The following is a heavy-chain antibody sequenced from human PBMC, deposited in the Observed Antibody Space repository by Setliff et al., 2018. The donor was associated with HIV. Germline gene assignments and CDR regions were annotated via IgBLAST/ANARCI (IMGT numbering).Heavy chain of an antibody. CDR3: ASGKGVRGVIITGGSDV. CDR1: GYTFTSYG. D-gene: IGHD3-10*01. Sequence: ASVKVSCKASGYTFTSYGINWVRHATGQGLEWMGWMNPNSGNTGYAQKFQGRVTMTRNTSISTAYVELSSLTSKDTAVYYCASGKGVRGVIITGGSDVWGKGTTVTVSS. V-gene: IGHV1-8*01. CDR2: MNPNSGNT. J-gene: IGHJ6*04.